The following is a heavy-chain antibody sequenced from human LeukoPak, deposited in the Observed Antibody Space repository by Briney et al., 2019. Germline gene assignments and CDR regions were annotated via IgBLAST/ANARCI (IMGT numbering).Heavy chain of an antibody. J-gene: IGHJ4*02. Sequence: SQTLSLTCAVSGGSISSGGYSWSWIRQPPGKCLEWIGYIYHSGSTYYNPSLKSRVTISVDRSKNQFSLKLSSVTAADTAVYYCARDRGDSNEFDYWGQGTLVTVSS. CDR2: IYHSGST. D-gene: IGHD2-21*01. V-gene: IGHV4-30-2*01. CDR3: ARDRGDSNEFDY. CDR1: GGSISSGGYS.